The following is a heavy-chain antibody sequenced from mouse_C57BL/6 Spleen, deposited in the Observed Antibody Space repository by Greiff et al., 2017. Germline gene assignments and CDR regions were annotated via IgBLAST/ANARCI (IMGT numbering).Heavy chain of an antibody. V-gene: IGHV1-64*01. Sequence: QVQLQQPGAELVQPGASVKLSCKASGYTFTSYWMHWVKQRPGQGLEWIGMIHPNSGSTNYNEKFNSKATLTVDKSSRTAYMQLSSLTSEDSAVYYCEREGTGTRGYFDVWGTGTTVTVSS. D-gene: IGHD4-1*01. CDR3: EREGTGTRGYFDV. J-gene: IGHJ1*03. CDR1: GYTFTSYW. CDR2: IHPNSGST.